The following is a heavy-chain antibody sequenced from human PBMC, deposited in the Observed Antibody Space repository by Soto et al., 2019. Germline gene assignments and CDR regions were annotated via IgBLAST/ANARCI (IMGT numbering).Heavy chain of an antibody. CDR3: ANCRLPAIPAAADY. D-gene: IGHD2-2*01. CDR1: GYTFTSFQ. V-gene: IGHV1-46*01. Sequence: ASVKVSCKTSGYTFTSFQMHWVRQAPGQGLEWMGIIDPGSGSTNYAQKFQGRVTMTSDTSTRTIYMELSSLRSEDTAVYYCANCRLPAIPAAADYWGQGTLVTVSS. CDR2: IDPGSGST. J-gene: IGHJ4*02.